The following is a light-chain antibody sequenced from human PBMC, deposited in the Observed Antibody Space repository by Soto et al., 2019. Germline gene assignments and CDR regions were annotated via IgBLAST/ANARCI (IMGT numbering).Light chain of an antibody. CDR2: AAS. CDR3: QQSYSSLPLT. CDR1: QNIRTY. V-gene: IGKV1-39*01. Sequence: DIDITHSPCSLCVSVGDRVTLTCRASQNIRTYLNWYQQKPGKAPKLLIYAASSLPSGVPSRFSGSGSGTDFTLTISSLQPEDFATYYCQQSYSSLPLTFGGGTKVDIK. J-gene: IGKJ4*01.